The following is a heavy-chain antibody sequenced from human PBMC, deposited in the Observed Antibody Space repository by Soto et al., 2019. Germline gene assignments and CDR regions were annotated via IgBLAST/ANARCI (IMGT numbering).Heavy chain of an antibody. J-gene: IGHJ4*02. CDR1: GGSISTSNW. CDR2: VYRTGST. CDR3: ARDGVFRGVLVS. D-gene: IGHD3-10*01. V-gene: IGHV4-4*02. Sequence: TLSLTCAVSGGSISTSNWWSWVRQPPGKGLEWIGEVYRTGSTNYNPSLESRLTISVDKSKNQFSLKLSSLTAADTAVYYCARDGVFRGVLVSWGQGTLVTVSS.